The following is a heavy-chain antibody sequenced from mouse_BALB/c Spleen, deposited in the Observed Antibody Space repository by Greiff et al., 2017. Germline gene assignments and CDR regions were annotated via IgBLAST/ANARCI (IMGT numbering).Heavy chain of an antibody. J-gene: IGHJ4*01. CDR2: INSNGGST. D-gene: IGHD2-4*01. Sequence: DVQLVESGGGLVQPGGSLKLSCAASGFTFSSYGMSWVRQTPDKRLELVATINSNGGSTYYPDSVKGRFTISRDNAKNTLYLQMSSLKSEDTAMYYCAREGGYYDYDQAYAMDYWGQGTSVTVSS. CDR3: AREGGYYDYDQAYAMDY. V-gene: IGHV5-6-3*01. CDR1: GFTFSSYG.